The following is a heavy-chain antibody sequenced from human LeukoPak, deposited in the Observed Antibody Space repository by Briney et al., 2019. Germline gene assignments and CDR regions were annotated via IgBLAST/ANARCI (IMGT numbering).Heavy chain of an antibody. CDR1: GFTFSSYW. CDR2: INQDGSEK. CDR3: ARHVAAAGRANWFDP. D-gene: IGHD6-13*01. V-gene: IGHV3-7*01. J-gene: IGHJ5*02. Sequence: GGSLRLSCAASGFTFSSYWMSWVRQAPGKGLEWVANINQDGSEKYYVDSVKGRFTISRDNAKNSLYLQMNSLRAEDTAVYYCARHVAAAGRANWFDPWGQGTLVTVSS.